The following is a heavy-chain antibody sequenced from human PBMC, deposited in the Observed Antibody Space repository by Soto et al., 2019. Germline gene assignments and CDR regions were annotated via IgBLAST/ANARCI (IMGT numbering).Heavy chain of an antibody. V-gene: IGHV3-23*01. CDR2: ISGTGGST. J-gene: IGHJ4*02. CDR1: GFTFSTYA. CDR3: AKNWDTTSSSSSH. D-gene: IGHD6-6*01. Sequence: EVQLLESGGGLVQPGGSLRLSCAASGFTFSTYAMSWVRHAPGKGLEWVSAISGTGGSTYYADSVKGRFTISRDNSKNTLYLQMNSLSAEDTAVYYCAKNWDTTSSSSSHWGQGTLVTVSS.